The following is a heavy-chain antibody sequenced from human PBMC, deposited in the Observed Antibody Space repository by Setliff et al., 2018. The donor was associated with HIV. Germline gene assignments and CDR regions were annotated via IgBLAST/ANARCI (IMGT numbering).Heavy chain of an antibody. Sequence: PSETLSLTCAVYGGSFSSYFWSWIRQPPGKGLEWIGEVNHKGVANYSPSLMRRATISADTSKNQFSLRLSSVTAADTALYFCTRAQIAAPRPFDYWGQGTLVTVSS. CDR3: TRAQIAAPRPFDY. CDR2: VNHKGVA. J-gene: IGHJ4*02. CDR1: GGSFSSYF. V-gene: IGHV4-34*01. D-gene: IGHD2-21*01.